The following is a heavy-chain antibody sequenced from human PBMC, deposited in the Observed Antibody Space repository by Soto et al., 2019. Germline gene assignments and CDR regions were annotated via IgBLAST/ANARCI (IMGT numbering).Heavy chain of an antibody. CDR2: ISYDGSNK. CDR3: AKVTSSPDYYGSGSYAWSSYYYYYMDV. V-gene: IGHV3-30-3*01. Sequence: TGGSLRLSCAASGFTFSSYAMHWVRQAPGKGLEWVAVISYDGSNKYYADSVKGRFTISRDNSKNTLYLQMNSLRAEDTAVYYCAKVTSSPDYYGSGSYAWSSYYYYYMDVWGKGTTVTVSS. D-gene: IGHD3-10*01. CDR1: GFTFSSYA. J-gene: IGHJ6*03.